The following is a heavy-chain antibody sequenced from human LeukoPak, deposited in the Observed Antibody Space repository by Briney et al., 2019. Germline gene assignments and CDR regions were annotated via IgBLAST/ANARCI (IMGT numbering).Heavy chain of an antibody. CDR1: GGSISNYY. CDR3: ARANCDFWSGYPNWFDP. D-gene: IGHD3-3*01. J-gene: IGHJ5*02. V-gene: IGHV4-59*01. CDR2: IYYSGST. Sequence: SETLSLTCTVSGGSISNYYWTWIRQPPGKGLEWIGYIYYSGSTNYNTSLKSRVTISVDTSKNQFSLKLSSATAADTAVYYCARANCDFWSGYPNWFDPWGQGTLVSVSS.